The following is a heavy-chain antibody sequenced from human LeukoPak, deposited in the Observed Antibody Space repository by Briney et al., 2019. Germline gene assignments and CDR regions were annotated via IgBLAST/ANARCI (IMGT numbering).Heavy chain of an antibody. V-gene: IGHV3-23*01. CDR1: GFIFSSYA. J-gene: IGHJ3*02. D-gene: IGHD2-2*01. CDR3: AKDPTIVVVPAALIPDAFDI. Sequence: PGGSLRLSCAASGFIFSSYAMSWVRQAPGKGLEWVSAISGSGGSTYYADSVKGRFTISRDNSKNTLYLQMNSLRAEDTAVYYCAKDPTIVVVPAALIPDAFDIWGQGTMVTVSS. CDR2: ISGSGGST.